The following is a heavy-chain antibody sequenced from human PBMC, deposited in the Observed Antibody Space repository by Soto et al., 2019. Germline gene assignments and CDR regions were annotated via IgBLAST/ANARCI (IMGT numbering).Heavy chain of an antibody. CDR3: ARGAKIAARPGDFDY. J-gene: IGHJ4*02. V-gene: IGHV1-69*13. CDR2: IIPIFGTA. D-gene: IGHD6-6*01. CDR1: GYTFTSYG. Sequence: ASVKVSCKASGYTFTSYGINWVRQAPGQGLEWMGGIIPIFGTANYAQKFQGRVTITADESTSTAYMELSSLRSEDTAVYYCARGAKIAARPGDFDYWGQGTLVTVSS.